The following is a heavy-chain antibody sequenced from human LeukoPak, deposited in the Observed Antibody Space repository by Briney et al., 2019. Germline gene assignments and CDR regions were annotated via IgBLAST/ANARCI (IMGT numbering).Heavy chain of an antibody. J-gene: IGHJ6*02. CDR3: AREGSGSRRGYYYYGMDV. D-gene: IGHD1-26*01. V-gene: IGHV1-18*01. Sequence: ASVKVSCKASGYTFTSYGISWVRQAPGQGLEWMGWISAYNGNTNYAQKLQGRVTMTTDTSTSTAYMELRSLRSDDTAVYYCAREGSGSRRGYYYYGMDVWGQGTTVTVSS. CDR1: GYTFTSYG. CDR2: ISAYNGNT.